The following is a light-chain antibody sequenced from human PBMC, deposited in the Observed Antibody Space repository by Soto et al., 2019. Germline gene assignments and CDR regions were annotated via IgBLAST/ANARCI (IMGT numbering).Light chain of an antibody. CDR1: QSVGSS. V-gene: IGKV3-15*01. J-gene: IGKJ2*02. CDR2: GAS. Sequence: DIVMTQSPAALSVSPGERATLSCRASQSVGSSVAWYQQKPGQAPRFRMYGASTRAAGVPARFSGSGSGTEFSLTISSLQSEDFAFYYCQHYNTWPPGTFGQGTKLDIK. CDR3: QHYNTWPPGT.